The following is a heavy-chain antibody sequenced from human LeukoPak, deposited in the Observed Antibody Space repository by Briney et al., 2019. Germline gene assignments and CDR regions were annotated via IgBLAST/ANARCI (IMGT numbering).Heavy chain of an antibody. V-gene: IGHV4-38-2*01. Sequence: PSETLSLTCAVSGYSISSGYYWGWIRQPPGKGLEWIGSIYHSGSTNYNPSLKSRVTISVDTSKNQFSLKLSSVTAADTAVYYCARGAREINYCSGGSCYPYSFNYFDYWGQGTLVTVSS. CDR2: IYHSGST. CDR3: ARGAREINYCSGGSCYPYSFNYFDY. J-gene: IGHJ4*02. CDR1: GYSISSGYY. D-gene: IGHD2-15*01.